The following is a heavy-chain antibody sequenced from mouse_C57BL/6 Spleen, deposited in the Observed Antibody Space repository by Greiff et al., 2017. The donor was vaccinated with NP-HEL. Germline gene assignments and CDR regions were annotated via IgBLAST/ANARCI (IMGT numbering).Heavy chain of an antibody. J-gene: IGHJ4*01. Sequence: QVQLQQSGAELVKPGASVKISCKASGYAFSSYWMNWVKQRPGKGLEWIGQIYPGDGDTNYNGKFKGKATLTADKSSSTAYMQLSSLTSEDSAVYFCARRSSGYPYAMDYWGQGTSVTVSS. CDR3: ARRSSGYPYAMDY. D-gene: IGHD3-2*02. CDR1: GYAFSSYW. CDR2: IYPGDGDT. V-gene: IGHV1-80*01.